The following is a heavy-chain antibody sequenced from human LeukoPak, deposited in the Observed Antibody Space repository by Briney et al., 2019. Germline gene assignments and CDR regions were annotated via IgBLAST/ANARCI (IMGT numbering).Heavy chain of an antibody. V-gene: IGHV3-23*01. CDR2: ISGSGGST. CDR3: AKDDPSYYDFWSGYYTFDY. D-gene: IGHD3-3*01. J-gene: IGHJ4*02. Sequence: GGSLRLSCAASGFIFTNYAMSWVRQAPGKGPEWVAAISGSGGSTYYADSVKGRFTISRDNSKNTLYLQMNSLRAEDTAVYYCAKDDPSYYDFWSGYYTFDYWGQGTLVTVSS. CDR1: GFIFTNYA.